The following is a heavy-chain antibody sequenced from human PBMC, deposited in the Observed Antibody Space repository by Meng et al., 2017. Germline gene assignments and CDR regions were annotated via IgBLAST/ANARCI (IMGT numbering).Heavy chain of an antibody. J-gene: IGHJ4*02. CDR1: GFSLSTSGVG. V-gene: IGHV2-5*02. D-gene: IGHD2-8*01. CDR3: AHRLGFTKPFVY. CDR2: IYWDDDK. Sequence: QLPLKEPGPTLVKPTQTLTLTCTFSGFSLSTSGVGGGWVRQPPGKALEWLALIYWDDDKRYSPSLESRLTITKDTSKNQVVLTMTNMDPVDTATYYCAHRLGFTKPFVYWGQGTLVTVSS.